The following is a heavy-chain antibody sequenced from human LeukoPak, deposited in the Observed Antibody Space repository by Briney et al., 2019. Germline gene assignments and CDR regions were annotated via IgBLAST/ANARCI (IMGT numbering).Heavy chain of an antibody. CDR1: GFTFSSYG. Sequence: GGSLRLSCAASGFTFSSYGMHWVRQAPGKGLEWVAFIRYDGSNKYYADSVKGRFTISRDNSKNTLYLQMNSLRAEDTAVYYCARVVVVAVYNWFDPWGQGTLVTVSS. J-gene: IGHJ5*02. V-gene: IGHV3-30*02. CDR3: ARVVVVAVYNWFDP. D-gene: IGHD2-15*01. CDR2: IRYDGSNK.